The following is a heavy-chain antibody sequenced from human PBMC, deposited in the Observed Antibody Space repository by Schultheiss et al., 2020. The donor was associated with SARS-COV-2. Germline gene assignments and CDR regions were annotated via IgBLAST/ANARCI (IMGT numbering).Heavy chain of an antibody. V-gene: IGHV3-21*01. CDR3: ARDPDSSSF. CDR1: GFTFSNAW. Sequence: GGSLRLSCAASGFTFSNAWMNWVRQAPGKGLEWVSAISGSGGSTYYADSVKGRFTISRDNAKNSLYLQMNSLRAEDTAVYYCARDPDSSSFWGQGTLVTVSS. D-gene: IGHD6-13*01. J-gene: IGHJ4*02. CDR2: ISGSGGST.